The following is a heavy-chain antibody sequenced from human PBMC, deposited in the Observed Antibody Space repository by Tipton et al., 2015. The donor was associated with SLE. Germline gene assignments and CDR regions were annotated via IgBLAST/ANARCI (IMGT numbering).Heavy chain of an antibody. D-gene: IGHD3-22*01. CDR3: ARLEYYYDTSAFYGID. J-gene: IGHJ4*02. CDR2: MYSRGSS. Sequence: TLSLTCTVSGGSISSTQYFWGWIRQPPGKGLEWIASMYSRGSSYYNPSLKSRVTTSVDTSKNHFSLKLTSVTAADTAVYYCARLEYYYDTSAFYGIDWGQGTLVTVSS. CDR1: GGSISSTQYF. V-gene: IGHV4-39*07.